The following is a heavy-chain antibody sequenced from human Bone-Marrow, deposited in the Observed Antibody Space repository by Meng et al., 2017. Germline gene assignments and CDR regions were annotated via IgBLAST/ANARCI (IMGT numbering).Heavy chain of an antibody. J-gene: IGHJ1*01. CDR2: IYYSGST. D-gene: IGHD6-13*01. V-gene: IGHV4-31*03. Sequence: HVQRQEPGLGLVTPSLPLPLTCTVSGGSIRSGGYYWSWIRQHPGKGLEWIGYIYYSGSTYYNPSLKSRVTISVDTSKNQFSLKLSSVTAADTAVYYCARGPLSAAGTMGYFQHWGQGTLVTVSS. CDR1: GGSIRSGGYY. CDR3: ARGPLSAAGTMGYFQH.